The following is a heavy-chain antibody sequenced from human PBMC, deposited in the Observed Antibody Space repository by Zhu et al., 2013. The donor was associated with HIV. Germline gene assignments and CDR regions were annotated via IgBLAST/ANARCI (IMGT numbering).Heavy chain of an antibody. V-gene: IGHV1-69*06. D-gene: IGHD5-18*01. J-gene: IGHJ6*02. CDR1: GGTFSSYA. CDR3: ARERGRGYSYGYSYYGMDV. CDR2: IIPIFGTA. Sequence: QVQLVQSGAEVKKPGSSVKVSCKASGGTFSSYAISWVRQAPGQGLEWMGGIIPIFGTANYAQKFQGRVTITADKSTSTAYMELSSLRSEDTAVYYCARERGRGYSYGYSYYGMDVWGQGTTVTVSS.